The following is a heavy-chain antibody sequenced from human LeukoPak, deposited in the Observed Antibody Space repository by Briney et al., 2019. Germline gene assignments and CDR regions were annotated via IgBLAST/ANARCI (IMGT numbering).Heavy chain of an antibody. CDR1: GYTFIRYG. CDR2: ISPYNGNT. CDR3: AREESIGRYQFLHDS. J-gene: IGHJ4*02. D-gene: IGHD2/OR15-2a*01. V-gene: IGHV1-18*01. Sequence: ASVKVSCKTSGYTFIRYGITWVRQAPGQGLEWMAWISPYNGNTKYVQNLQGRLTITTDTSTSTAYMEWRSLTSDDTAVYFCAREESIGRYQFLHDSWGQGTLVTVSS.